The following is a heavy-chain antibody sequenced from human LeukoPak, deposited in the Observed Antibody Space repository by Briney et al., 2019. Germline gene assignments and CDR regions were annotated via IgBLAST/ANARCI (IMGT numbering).Heavy chain of an antibody. V-gene: IGHV3-23*01. J-gene: IGHJ4*02. CDR3: AKGSSCYFFDL. D-gene: IGHD3-22*01. CDR2: ISNDGGGK. Sequence: GGSLRLSCAASGFIFKNYGLIWVRQAQGKGVEWVSAISNDGGGKNYADFVKGGFTLPQDNSKNTLFPQMNRPRAEDPALYYFAKGSSCYFFDLWGQGTLVTVSS. CDR1: GFIFKNYG.